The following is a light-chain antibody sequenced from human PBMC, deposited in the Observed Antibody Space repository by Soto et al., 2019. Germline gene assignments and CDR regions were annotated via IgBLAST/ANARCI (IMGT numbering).Light chain of an antibody. CDR3: QQRSQWPWK. J-gene: IGKJ1*01. Sequence: EIVLTQSPATLSLSPGERATLSCRASQSVSIDLAWYQQKPGQAPRLLIYDASNRATGIAARFSGGGSGTDFTLTISSPEPEDFAVYYCQQRSQWPWKFGQGTKV. CDR2: DAS. V-gene: IGKV3-11*01. CDR1: QSVSID.